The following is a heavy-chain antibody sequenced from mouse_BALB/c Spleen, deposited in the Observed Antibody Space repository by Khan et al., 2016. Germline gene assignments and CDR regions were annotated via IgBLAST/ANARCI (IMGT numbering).Heavy chain of an antibody. Sequence: LVKTGASVKISCKASGYSFTGYYIHWVKQSHGKGLEWFGYISCYNGATNYNQKFRGKATFPVDTSSRTAYMQFNSLTSEDSAVYYCARGDYDGDDAMDYWGQGTSVTVAS. CDR2: ISCYNGAT. D-gene: IGHD2-4*01. J-gene: IGHJ4*01. CDR3: ARGDYDGDDAMDY. V-gene: IGHV1S34*01. CDR1: GYSFTGYY.